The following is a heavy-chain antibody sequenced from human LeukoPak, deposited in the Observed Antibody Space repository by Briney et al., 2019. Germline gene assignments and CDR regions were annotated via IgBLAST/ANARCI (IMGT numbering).Heavy chain of an antibody. J-gene: IGHJ4*02. Sequence: ASVKVSCKASGDTFSEYAVTWVRQAPGQGLEWMGNIVPVFGTPIYAQKFQGRVTITTDESRTTAYMELSSLRSEDTALYYCASRYTTSRHFDWDVDYWGQGTLLTVSS. CDR1: GDTFSEYA. CDR3: ASRYTTSRHFDWDVDY. D-gene: IGHD3-9*01. V-gene: IGHV1-69*05. CDR2: IVPVFGTP.